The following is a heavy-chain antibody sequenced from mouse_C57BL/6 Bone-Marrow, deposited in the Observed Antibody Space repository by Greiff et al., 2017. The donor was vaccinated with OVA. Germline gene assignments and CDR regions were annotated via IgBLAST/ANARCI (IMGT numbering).Heavy chain of an antibody. V-gene: IGHV5-4*01. D-gene: IGHD3-3*01. J-gene: IGHJ3*01. CDR1: GFTFSSYS. CDR2: ISDGGSYT. CDR3: ARGGGRGFAY. Sequence: EVQRVESGGGLVKPGGSLKLSCAASGFTFSSYSMSWVRQTPEKRLEWVANISDGGSYTYYPDNVKGRFTISRDNAKNNLYLQMSHLKSEDTAMYYCARGGGRGFAYWGQGTLVTVSA.